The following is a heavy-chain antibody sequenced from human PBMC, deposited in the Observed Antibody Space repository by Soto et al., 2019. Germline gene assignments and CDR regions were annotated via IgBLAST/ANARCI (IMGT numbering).Heavy chain of an antibody. J-gene: IGHJ4*02. CDR1: GFTFSAHA. CDR2: LGTIGA. CDR3: ARDLTTHDY. Sequence: EVQLLESGGGLVQPGGSLRLSCVGSGFTFSAHAITWVRQAPGKGLEWVSTLGTIGAFYADSVKGRFTISRDNSKNTVNLQMHSLRGEDTAIYYCARDLTTHDYWGQGTVVTVSS. V-gene: IGHV3-23*01.